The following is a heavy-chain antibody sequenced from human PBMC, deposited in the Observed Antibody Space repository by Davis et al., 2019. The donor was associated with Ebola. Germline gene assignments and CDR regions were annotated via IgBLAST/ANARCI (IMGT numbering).Heavy chain of an antibody. V-gene: IGHV4-39*01. D-gene: IGHD3-16*01. CDR3: ARLGGEWGEYFQH. J-gene: IGHJ1*01. Sequence: GSLRLSCTVSGGSISSSSYYWGWIRQPPGTGLEWIGSIYYSGSTYYNPSLKSRVTISVDTSKNQFSLKLSSVTAADTAVYYCARLGGEWGEYFQHWGQGTLVTVSS. CDR1: GGSISSSSYY. CDR2: IYYSGST.